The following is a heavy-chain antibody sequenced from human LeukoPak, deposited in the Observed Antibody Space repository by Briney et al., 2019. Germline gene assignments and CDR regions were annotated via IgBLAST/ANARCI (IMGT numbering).Heavy chain of an antibody. CDR2: IWYDGSNK. CDR1: GFTFSSYE. Sequence: GGSLRLSCAASGFTFSSYEMNWVRQAPGKGLEWVAVIWYDGSNKYYADSVKGRFTISRDNSKNTLYLQMNSLRAEDTAVYYCAREGRDGYNYWGQGTLVTVSS. V-gene: IGHV3-33*08. J-gene: IGHJ4*02. D-gene: IGHD5-24*01. CDR3: AREGRDGYNY.